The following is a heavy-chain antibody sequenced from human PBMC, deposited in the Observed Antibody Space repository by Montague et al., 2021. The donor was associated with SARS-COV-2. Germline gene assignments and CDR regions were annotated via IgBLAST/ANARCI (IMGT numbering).Heavy chain of an antibody. CDR3: TRHVHMTWPEPSPGFDY. D-gene: IGHD1-1*01. V-gene: IGHV4-39*01. CDR2: VYYSGRP. J-gene: IGHJ4*02. CDR1: GGSISSSSYY. Sequence: SETLSLTCTVSGGSISSSSYYWGWIRQPPGKGLEWIGSVYYSGRPYYNPSLKSRVTIYVDTSKNQLSLKLSSVTAADTAVYYCTRHVHMTWPEPSPGFDYWGQGTLVTVSS.